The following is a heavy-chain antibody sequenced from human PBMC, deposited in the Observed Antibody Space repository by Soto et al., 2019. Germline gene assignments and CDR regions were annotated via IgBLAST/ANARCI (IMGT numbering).Heavy chain of an antibody. CDR2: ISYDGSNK. D-gene: IGHD3-22*01. Sequence: VGSLRLSCAASGFTFSRYAMYWVRQAPGKGLEWVAIISYDGSNKYYADSVKGRFTGSRDNSDNTLYLQMNSLRPEDTAVYYCAGDLDTRGYDSIGYYYYYYYVMDVWGQGTTVTVSS. CDR3: AGDLDTRGYDSIGYYYYYYYVMDV. J-gene: IGHJ6*02. V-gene: IGHV3-30-3*01. CDR1: GFTFSRYA.